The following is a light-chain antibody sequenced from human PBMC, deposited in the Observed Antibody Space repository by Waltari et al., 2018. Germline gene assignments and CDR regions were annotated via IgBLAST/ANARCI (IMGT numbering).Light chain of an antibody. Sequence: DIQMTQSQTSVWASGGDRVTNTCRASRGISSWLAWYQQKPGKAPKLLIYSASSLQSGVPSRFSGSGSGTDFTLTISSLQPEDFATYYCQQANSFPPTFGGGTKVEVK. CDR2: SAS. J-gene: IGKJ4*01. CDR1: RGISSW. CDR3: QQANSFPPT. V-gene: IGKV1D-12*01.